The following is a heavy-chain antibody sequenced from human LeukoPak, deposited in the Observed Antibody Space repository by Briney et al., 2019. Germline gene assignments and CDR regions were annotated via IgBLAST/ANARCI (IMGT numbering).Heavy chain of an antibody. J-gene: IGHJ6*02. V-gene: IGHV4-4*07. Sequence: SETLSLTCTVSGGSISSYYWSWIRQPAGKGLEWIGRIYTSGSTNYNPSLKSRVTISVDTSKNQFSLKLSSVTAADTAVYYCARDRIVVVPAASNYYYYGMDVWGQGTTVTVSS. CDR2: IYTSGST. D-gene: IGHD2-2*01. CDR1: GGSISSYY. CDR3: ARDRIVVVPAASNYYYYGMDV.